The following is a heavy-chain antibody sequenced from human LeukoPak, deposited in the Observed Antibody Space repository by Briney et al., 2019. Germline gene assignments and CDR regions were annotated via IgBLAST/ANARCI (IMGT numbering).Heavy chain of an antibody. V-gene: IGHV4-39*02. CDR2: IDNIGST. CDR3: ARGSSYCSGGSCYYYYYYYYMDV. CDR1: GGPISSSSYN. D-gene: IGHD2-15*01. J-gene: IGHJ6*03. Sequence: PSETLSLTCTVSGGPISSSSYNWAWIRQPPGKGLEWIGNIDNIGSTYYNPSLQSRVTISVDKSKDQFSLKLSSVAAADTAVYYCARGSSYCSGGSCYYYYYYYYMDVWGKGTTVTVSS.